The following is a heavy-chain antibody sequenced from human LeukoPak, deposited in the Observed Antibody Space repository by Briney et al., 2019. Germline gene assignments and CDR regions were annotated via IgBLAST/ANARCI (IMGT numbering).Heavy chain of an antibody. Sequence: SETLSLTCAIYGASYSGYSWSWIRQPPGKGLEWIGEIHHSGSANYNPSLKSRVTISLDTSKNQFSLRLRSVTAADTAVYYCARRAEYCSGAMCLLPAFDIWGQGTVVTVSS. D-gene: IGHD2-15*01. J-gene: IGHJ3*02. CDR3: ARRAEYCSGAMCLLPAFDI. CDR1: GASYSGYS. CDR2: IHHSGSA. V-gene: IGHV4-34*01.